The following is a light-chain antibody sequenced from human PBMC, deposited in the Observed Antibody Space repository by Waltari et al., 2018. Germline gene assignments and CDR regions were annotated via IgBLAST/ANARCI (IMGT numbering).Light chain of an antibody. J-gene: IGLJ2*01. CDR3: CSYASGSTFV. V-gene: IGLV2-23*02. CDR1: SSDVWNSNL. CDR2: EVT. Sequence: QSALTQPASVSGSPGQSITFSCAGPSSDVWNSNLVSCHQQQAGEAPKVMIYEVTKRPSGVSNRFSGSKSGNTASLTISGLQAEDEADYYCCSYASGSTFVFGGGTKLTVL.